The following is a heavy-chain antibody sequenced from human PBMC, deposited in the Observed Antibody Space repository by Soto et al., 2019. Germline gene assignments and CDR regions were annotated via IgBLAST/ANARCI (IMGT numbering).Heavy chain of an antibody. J-gene: IGHJ4*02. CDR1: GFNFINYA. CDR3: ARGRERKYDLWSHYYGCADS. V-gene: IGHV3-33*01. Sequence: QVQLVESGGGVVQPGGSLRLSCVTSGFNFINYAMHWVRQAPGKGLEWVAVLWYDGTDEFYVDSVKGRFTISRDSSKNTLYLQMNSLRAEDTALYYCARGRERKYDLWSHYYGCADSWGQGTLVTVSS. CDR2: LWYDGTDE. D-gene: IGHD3-16*01.